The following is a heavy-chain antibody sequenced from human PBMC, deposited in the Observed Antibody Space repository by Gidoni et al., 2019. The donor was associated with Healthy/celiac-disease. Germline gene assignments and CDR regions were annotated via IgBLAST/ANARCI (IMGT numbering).Heavy chain of an antibody. CDR2: ISWNSGSI. CDR1: GFTFDDYA. V-gene: IGHV3-9*01. J-gene: IGHJ6*02. D-gene: IGHD6-6*01. CDR3: AKDIIPYSSSVYYGMDV. Sequence: EVQLVESGGGLVQPGRSLRLSCAASGFTFDDYAMHWVRQAPGKGLEWVSGISWNSGSIGYADSVKGRFTISRDNAKNSLYLQMNSLRAEDTALYYCAKDIIPYSSSVYYGMDVWGQGTTVTVSS.